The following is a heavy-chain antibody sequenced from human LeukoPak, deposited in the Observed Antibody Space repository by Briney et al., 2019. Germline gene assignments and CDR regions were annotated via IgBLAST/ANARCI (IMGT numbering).Heavy chain of an antibody. V-gene: IGHV4-38-2*02. CDR2: IYYSGST. Sequence: PSETLSLTCTVSGYSISSGFYWGWIRQPPGKGLEWIGSIYYSGSTYYNPSLKSRVTISVDMSKKQFSLKLSSVTAADTAVYYCARVYYHDSSGYYWKNRAEYYYMDVWGKGTTVTVSS. CDR3: ARVYYHDSSGYYWKNRAEYYYMDV. J-gene: IGHJ6*03. CDR1: GYSISSGFY. D-gene: IGHD3-22*01.